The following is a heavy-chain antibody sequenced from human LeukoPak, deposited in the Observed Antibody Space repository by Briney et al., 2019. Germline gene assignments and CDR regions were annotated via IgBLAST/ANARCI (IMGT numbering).Heavy chain of an antibody. D-gene: IGHD3-10*01. J-gene: IGHJ4*02. V-gene: IGHV4-30-2*01. CDR2: IYHSGST. CDR3: ASSGYYGSGSYYH. CDR1: GGSISGGGYS. Sequence: SETLSLTCAVSGGSISGGGYSWSWIRQPPGKGLEWIGYIYHSGSTYYNPSLKSRVTISVDRSKNQFSLKLSSVTAADTAVYYCASSGYYGSGSYYHWGQGTLVTVSS.